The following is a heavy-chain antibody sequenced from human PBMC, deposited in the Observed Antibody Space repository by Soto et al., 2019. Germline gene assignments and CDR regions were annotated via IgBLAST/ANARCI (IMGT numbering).Heavy chain of an antibody. CDR2: IYHSGST. CDR3: ARGDGYSYGRCFEF. D-gene: IGHD5-18*01. J-gene: IGHJ4*02. CDR1: GVSVSNNNW. V-gene: IGHV4-4*02. Sequence: SETLSLTCAVSGVSVSNNNWWSWVRQPPGKGLKWIADIYHSGSTNSNPSLKSRVTISVDKSKNHSSLSLSSRTAAGTAVYYCARGDGYSYGRCFEFWGRGTLITVSS.